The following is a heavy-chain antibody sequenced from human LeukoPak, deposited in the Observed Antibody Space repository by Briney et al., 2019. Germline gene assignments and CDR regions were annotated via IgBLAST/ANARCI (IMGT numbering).Heavy chain of an antibody. CDR3: ARAQPWGGYSSGEFDY. D-gene: IGHD6-19*01. V-gene: IGHV3-66*01. Sequence: GGSLRLSCAASEFSVGSNYMTWVRQAPGKGLEWVSLIYSGGSTYYADSVKGRFTISRDSAKNSLYLQLNSLRAEDTAVYYCARAQPWGGYSSGEFDYWGQGTLVTVSS. CDR2: IYSGGST. J-gene: IGHJ4*02. CDR1: EFSVGSNY.